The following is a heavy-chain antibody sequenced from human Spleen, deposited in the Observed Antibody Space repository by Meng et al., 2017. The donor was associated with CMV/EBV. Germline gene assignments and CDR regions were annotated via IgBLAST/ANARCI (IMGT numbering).Heavy chain of an antibody. CDR2: INHSGST. CDR3: ASSYYDFWSGYYSPFDY. D-gene: IGHD3-3*01. Sequence: QGQVPAWGAGLLKPSETPSLTFAVYGGSFRGYYWSWIRQPPGKGLEWIGEINHSGSTNYNPSLKSRVTISVDTSKNQFSLKLSSVTAADTAVYYCASSYYDFWSGYYSPFDYWGQGTLVTVSS. V-gene: IGHV4-34*01. CDR1: GGSFRGYY. J-gene: IGHJ4*02.